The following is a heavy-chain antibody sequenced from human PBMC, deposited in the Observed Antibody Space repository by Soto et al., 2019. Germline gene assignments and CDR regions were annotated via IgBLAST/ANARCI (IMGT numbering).Heavy chain of an antibody. CDR2: ISYDGSNK. CDR1: GFTFSSYA. Sequence: SGGSLRLSCAASGFTFSSYAMHWVRQAPGKGLEWVAVISYDGSNKYYADSVKGRFTISRDNSKNTLYLQMNSLRAEDTAVYYCARDPGVVPAAMGPHYYYYGMDVWGQGTTVTVSS. CDR3: ARDPGVVPAAMGPHYYYYGMDV. J-gene: IGHJ6*02. V-gene: IGHV3-30-3*01. D-gene: IGHD2-2*01.